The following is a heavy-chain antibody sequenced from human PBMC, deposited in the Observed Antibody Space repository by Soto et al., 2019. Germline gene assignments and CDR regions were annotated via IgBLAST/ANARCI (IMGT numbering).Heavy chain of an antibody. CDR2: IDTSGSST. D-gene: IGHD6-13*01. J-gene: IGHJ4*02. V-gene: IGHV3-74*01. CDR3: AKDSWYFDL. CDR1: GFIFTNFW. Sequence: GGSLRLSCEASGFIFTNFWMHWVRQAPGKGLVWVSRIDTSGSSTSYADSVKGRFTISRDNAKNTVSLQMNSLRAEDTGVYYCAKDSWYFDLWSQGSLVTVSS.